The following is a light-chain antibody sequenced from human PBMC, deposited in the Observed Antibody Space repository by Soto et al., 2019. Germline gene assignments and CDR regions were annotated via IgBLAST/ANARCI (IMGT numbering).Light chain of an antibody. CDR3: QQYHSCPLT. CDR1: QSVGSD. Sequence: EIVLTQSPGTLSLSPGERATIACRASQSVGSDLAWYQQKPGQAPRLVIYDIFTRATGFPTRISGSGSGTAFTLTISSLQSKDFAVYSCQQYHSCPLTFGGGTKVDI. V-gene: IGKV3D-15*01. J-gene: IGKJ4*01. CDR2: DIF.